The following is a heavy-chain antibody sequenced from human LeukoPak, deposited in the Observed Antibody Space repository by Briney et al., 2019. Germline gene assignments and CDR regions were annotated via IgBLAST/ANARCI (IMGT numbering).Heavy chain of an antibody. Sequence: GSSVKVSCKASGGTFGSYAISWVRQAPGQGLEWMGRIIPILGIANYAQKFQGRVTITADKSTSTAYMELSSLRSEDTAVYYCAREFPSSGWLDYWGQGTLVTVSS. CDR2: IIPILGIA. D-gene: IGHD6-19*01. CDR1: GGTFGSYA. J-gene: IGHJ4*02. V-gene: IGHV1-69*04. CDR3: AREFPSSGWLDY.